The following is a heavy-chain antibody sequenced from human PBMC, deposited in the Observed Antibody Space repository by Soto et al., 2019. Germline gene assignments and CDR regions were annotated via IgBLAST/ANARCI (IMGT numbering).Heavy chain of an antibody. CDR3: ARVGGYYYYYYMDV. V-gene: IGHV3-66*01. CDR2: IYSGGST. J-gene: IGHJ6*03. CDR1: GFTVSSNY. Sequence: GGSLRLSCAASGFTVSSNYMSWVRQAPGKGLEWVSVIYSGGSTYYADSVKGRFTISRDNSKNTLYLQMNSLRAEDTAVYYCARVGGYYYYYYMDVWGKGTTVTSP.